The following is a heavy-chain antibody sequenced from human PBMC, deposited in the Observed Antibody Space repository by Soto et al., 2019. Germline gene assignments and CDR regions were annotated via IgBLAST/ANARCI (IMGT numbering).Heavy chain of an antibody. CDR1: GFTFSSYG. CDR3: ARETTVPLVGYFDY. CDR2: IWYDGSNK. Sequence: QVQLVESGGGVVQPGRSLRLSCAASGFTFSSYGMHWVRQAPGKGREWVAVIWYDGSNKYYADSVKGRFTISRDNSKNTLYLQMNRLRYEYTAVYYCARETTVPLVGYFDYWGQGTLVSGSS. V-gene: IGHV3-33*01. J-gene: IGHJ4*02. D-gene: IGHD4-4*01.